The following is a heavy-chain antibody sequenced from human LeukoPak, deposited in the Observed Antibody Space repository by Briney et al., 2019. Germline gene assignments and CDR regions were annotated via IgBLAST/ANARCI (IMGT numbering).Heavy chain of an antibody. CDR3: AREHYDILTGSFDP. CDR2: ISSSSSYI. Sequence: GGSPRLSCAASGFTFSSYSMDWVRQAPGKGLEWVSSISSSSSYIYYADSVKGRFTISRDNAKNSLYLQMNSLRAEDTAVYYCAREHYDILTGSFDPWGQGTLVTVSS. J-gene: IGHJ5*02. CDR1: GFTFSSYS. D-gene: IGHD3-9*01. V-gene: IGHV3-21*01.